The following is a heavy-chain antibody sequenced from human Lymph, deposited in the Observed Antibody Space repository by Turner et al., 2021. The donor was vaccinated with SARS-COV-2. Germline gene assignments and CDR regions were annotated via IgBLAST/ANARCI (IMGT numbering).Heavy chain of an antibody. J-gene: IGHJ4*02. Sequence: QVQLQESGPGLVQPSESLSLNWTVSGGSGTSSSSYWGWIRQPPGKGQEWIGNIYASWSTYYNTSLKIRVTISLDTSKNQCSLKLSSVTAADTAVYYCARQGWLRGYFDYWSQGTLVTVSS. CDR1: GGSGTSSSSY. CDR3: ARQGWLRGYFDY. CDR2: IYASWST. D-gene: IGHD5-18*01. V-gene: IGHV4-39*01.